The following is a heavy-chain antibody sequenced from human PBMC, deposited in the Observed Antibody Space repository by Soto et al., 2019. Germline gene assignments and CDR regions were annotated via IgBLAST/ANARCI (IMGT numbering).Heavy chain of an antibody. V-gene: IGHV3-30*18. CDR2: ISYDGSNK. Sequence: QVQLVESGGGVVQPGKSLRLSCAGSGFTFSSYGMDWVRQAPGKGLEWVAVISYDGSNKYYAASVKGRFTISRDNSKNTLYLQMSSLRADDTAVYYCAKDRMGAGVRGYFDYWGQGTLVTVSS. J-gene: IGHJ4*02. D-gene: IGHD3-10*01. CDR1: GFTFSSYG. CDR3: AKDRMGAGVRGYFDY.